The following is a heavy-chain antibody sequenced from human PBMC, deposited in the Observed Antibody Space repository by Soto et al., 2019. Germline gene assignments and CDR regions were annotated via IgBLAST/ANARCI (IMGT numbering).Heavy chain of an antibody. CDR3: AKAYFVWSSEQPYYFDY. CDR1: EFTFSNYA. D-gene: IGHD3-16*01. J-gene: IGHJ4*02. Sequence: EVQLLDSGGGLVQPGGSLRLSCAASEFTFSNYAMTWVRQGPGKGLEWVSGISGSGGRSYYADSVKGRFTISRDNSKSTLYLRMNSLRAEDTAVYYCAKAYFVWSSEQPYYFDYWGQGTLVTVSS. V-gene: IGHV3-23*01. CDR2: ISGSGGRS.